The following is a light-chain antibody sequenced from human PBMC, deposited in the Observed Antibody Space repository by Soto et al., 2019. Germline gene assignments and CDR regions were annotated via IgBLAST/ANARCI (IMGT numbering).Light chain of an antibody. CDR1: DSLLHSNGNNY. Sequence: DIVMTQSPLSLPVTPGEPASISFRSSDSLLHSNGNNYLEWYLQKPGQSPQLLIYLGSSRASGVPDRFSGSGSGTDFTLKIRRVEAEDVGVYYCMQALQTPRTFGQGTKV. J-gene: IGKJ1*01. CDR3: MQALQTPRT. CDR2: LGS. V-gene: IGKV2-28*01.